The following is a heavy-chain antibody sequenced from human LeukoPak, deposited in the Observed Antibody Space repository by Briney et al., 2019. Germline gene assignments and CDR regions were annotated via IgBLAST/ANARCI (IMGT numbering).Heavy chain of an antibody. CDR2: IYYSGST. J-gene: IGHJ3*02. D-gene: IGHD6-13*01. Sequence: SETLSLICSVSGGSISSYYWSWIRQPPGKGLEWIGYIYYSGSTYYNPSLKSRVTISVDTSKNQFSLKLSSVTAADTAVYYCARDAYSSSWYGNSYAFDIWGQGTMVTVSS. CDR3: ARDAYSSSWYGNSYAFDI. V-gene: IGHV4-59*01. CDR1: GGSISSYY.